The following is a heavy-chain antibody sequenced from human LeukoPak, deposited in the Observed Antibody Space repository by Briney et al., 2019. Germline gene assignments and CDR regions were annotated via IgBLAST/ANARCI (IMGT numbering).Heavy chain of an antibody. D-gene: IGHD2-2*01. Sequence: ASVKVSCKASGYTFTGYYMHWVRQAPGQGLEWMGRINPNSGGTNYAQKFQGRVTMTRDTSISTAYMELSRLRSDDTAVYYCARDRRIVVPAARGQHYYYGMDVWGQGTTVTVSS. CDR3: ARDRRIVVPAARGQHYYYGMDV. CDR2: INPNSGGT. CDR1: GYTFTGYY. V-gene: IGHV1-2*06. J-gene: IGHJ6*02.